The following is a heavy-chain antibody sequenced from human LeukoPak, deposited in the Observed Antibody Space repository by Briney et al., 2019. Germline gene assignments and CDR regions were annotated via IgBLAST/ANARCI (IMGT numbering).Heavy chain of an antibody. CDR2: IKQDGSEK. CDR1: GFTFSSYW. V-gene: IGHV3-7*01. Sequence: GGSLRLSCAASGFTFSSYWMSWVRQAPGKGLEWVANIKQDGSEKYYVDSVKGRFTISRDNAKNSLYLQMNSLRAEDTAVYYCARDSSSSSWYYYGMDVWGQGTTVTVSS. D-gene: IGHD6-13*01. J-gene: IGHJ6*02. CDR3: ARDSSSSSWYYYGMDV.